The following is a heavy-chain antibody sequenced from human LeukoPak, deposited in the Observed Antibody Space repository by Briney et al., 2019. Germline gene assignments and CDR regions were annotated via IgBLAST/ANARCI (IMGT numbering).Heavy chain of an antibody. J-gene: IGHJ4*02. V-gene: IGHV4-59*01. D-gene: IGHD1-14*01. CDR2: ISYSGST. Sequence: SSETLSLTCAVSDGSISNNYWSWIRQPPGKGLEWIGYISYSGSTNYNPSLKSRVTMSVDTSKNQLSLKLRSVTAADTAVYYCARGGWQHIMYWGQGTLVTVSS. CDR1: DGSISNNY. CDR3: ARGGWQHIMY.